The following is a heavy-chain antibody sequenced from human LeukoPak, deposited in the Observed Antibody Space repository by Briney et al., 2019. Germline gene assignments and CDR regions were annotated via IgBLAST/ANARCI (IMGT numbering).Heavy chain of an antibody. Sequence: PGGSLRLSCAASGFTFSSYSMNWVRQAPGKGLEWVSDISSSSSTIYYADSVKGRFTISRDNAKNSLYLEMNSLRAEDTAVYYCARGEYSYVYYYYMDVWGKGTTVTISS. CDR2: ISSSSSTI. V-gene: IGHV3-48*01. CDR1: GFTFSSYS. CDR3: ARGEYSYVYYYYMDV. D-gene: IGHD5-18*01. J-gene: IGHJ6*03.